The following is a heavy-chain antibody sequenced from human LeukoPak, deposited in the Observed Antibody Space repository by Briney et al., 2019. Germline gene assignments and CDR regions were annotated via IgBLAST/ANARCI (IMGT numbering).Heavy chain of an antibody. Sequence: GGTLRLSCAASGFTFSSYGMSWVRQAPGKGLEWVSSISGSGGSTYYADSVRGQFAISRDNSKNTVYLQMNSLRAEDAAVYYCAKFVAGAGTGAIDYWGQGTLVTVSS. CDR2: ISGSGGST. D-gene: IGHD6-13*01. V-gene: IGHV3-23*01. J-gene: IGHJ4*02. CDR3: AKFVAGAGTGAIDY. CDR1: GFTFSSYG.